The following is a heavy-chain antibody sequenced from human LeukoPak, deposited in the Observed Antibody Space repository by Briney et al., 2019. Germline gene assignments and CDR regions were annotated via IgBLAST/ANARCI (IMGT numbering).Heavy chain of an antibody. Sequence: SETLSLTCAVYGGSFSGYYWSWIRQPPGKGLEWIGEINHSGSTNYNPSLKSRVTISVDTSKNQFSLKLSSVTAADTAVYYCARHPFGGVVAAAVGGSGFYFDYWGQGTLVTVSS. J-gene: IGHJ4*02. V-gene: IGHV4-34*01. D-gene: IGHD6-13*01. CDR2: INHSGST. CDR1: GGSFSGYY. CDR3: ARHPFGGVVAAAVGGSGFYFDY.